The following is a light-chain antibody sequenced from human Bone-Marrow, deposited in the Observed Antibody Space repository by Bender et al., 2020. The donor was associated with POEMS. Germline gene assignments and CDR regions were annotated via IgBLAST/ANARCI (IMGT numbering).Light chain of an antibody. CDR3: SSYTSSNTCV. CDR2: DVS. CDR1: SSDVGGYNY. Sequence: QSALTQPASVSGSPGQSITISCSGTSSDVGGYNYVSWYQQHPGKAPKLMIYDVSNRPSGVSNRFSGSRSGSTASLTISGLQAEDEADYYCSSYTSSNTCVFGTGTKVTVL. J-gene: IGLJ1*01. V-gene: IGLV2-14*01.